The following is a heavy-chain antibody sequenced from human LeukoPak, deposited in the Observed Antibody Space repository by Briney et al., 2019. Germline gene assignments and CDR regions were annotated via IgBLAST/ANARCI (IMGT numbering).Heavy chain of an antibody. Sequence: GASVKVSCKASGYTFTNFDINWVRQAPGQGLEWMGWINPNSGGTNYAQKFQGRVTMTRDTSISTAYMELRSLRSDDTAVYYCARDDTITFGGATDYWGQGTLVTVSS. D-gene: IGHD3-16*01. CDR3: ARDDTITFGGATDY. CDR2: INPNSGGT. J-gene: IGHJ4*02. V-gene: IGHV1-2*02. CDR1: GYTFTNFD.